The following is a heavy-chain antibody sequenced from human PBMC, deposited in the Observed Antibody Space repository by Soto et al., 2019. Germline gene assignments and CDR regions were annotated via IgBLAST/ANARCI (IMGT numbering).Heavy chain of an antibody. CDR3: AKNLHSSSWQNIGYYYYGMDV. V-gene: IGHV3-23*01. Sequence: VGSLRLSCPATGFTFSTCAMNWVRQAPGKGLEWVSTISGSGSTTYYADSVKGRFTISRDNFKNTLYLQMNSLRAEDTAVYYCAKNLHSSSWQNIGYYYYGMDVWGQGTTVTVS. J-gene: IGHJ6*02. CDR1: GFTFSTCA. CDR2: ISGSGSTT. D-gene: IGHD6-13*01.